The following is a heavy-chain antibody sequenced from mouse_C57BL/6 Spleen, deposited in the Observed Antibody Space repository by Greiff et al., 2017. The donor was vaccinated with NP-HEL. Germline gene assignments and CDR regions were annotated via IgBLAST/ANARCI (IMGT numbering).Heavy chain of an antibody. CDR3: ARSYYYGSSYNWYFDV. Sequence: VQLQQSGPELVKPGASVKLSCKASGYTFTSYDINWVKQRPGQGLEWIGWIYPRDGSTKYNEKFKGKATLTVDTSSSTAYMELHSLTSEDSAVYVCARSYYYGSSYNWYFDVWGTGTTVTVSS. J-gene: IGHJ1*03. V-gene: IGHV1-85*01. D-gene: IGHD1-1*01. CDR1: GYTFTSYD. CDR2: IYPRDGST.